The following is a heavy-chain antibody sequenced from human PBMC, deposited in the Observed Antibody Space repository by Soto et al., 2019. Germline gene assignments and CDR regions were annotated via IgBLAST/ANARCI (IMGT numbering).Heavy chain of an antibody. J-gene: IGHJ6*02. V-gene: IGHV3-33*05. CDR1: GFTFNTSA. CDR2: LLHDSSDK. Sequence: QVPLVESGGSVVQPGTSLRLSCAASGFTFNTSAMHWVRQAPGKGLEWVAFLLHDSSDKYYADSVKGRFTISRDNAKNTLYIQMNSLRAEDTAVYYCVRGGYYYDVSRGEFGMDVWGQGTTVTVSS. CDR3: VRGGYYYDVSRGEFGMDV. D-gene: IGHD3-22*01.